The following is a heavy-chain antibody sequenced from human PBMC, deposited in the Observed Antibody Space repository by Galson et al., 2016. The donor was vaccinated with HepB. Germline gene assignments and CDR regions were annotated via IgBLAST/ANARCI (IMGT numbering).Heavy chain of an antibody. D-gene: IGHD6-19*01. CDR3: ERRRRSGWSGEGLDS. J-gene: IGHJ4*02. Sequence: QSGAEVKKAGQSLRISCKGSGYIFTSYWITWVRQMPGKGLEWMGRIDPSDSYTNYSPSFQGHVSISADKSISTAYLQWSRLKASDTAIYYCERRRRSGWSGEGLDSWGQGTLVSVSS. CDR2: IDPSDSYT. CDR1: GYIFTSYW. V-gene: IGHV5-10-1*01.